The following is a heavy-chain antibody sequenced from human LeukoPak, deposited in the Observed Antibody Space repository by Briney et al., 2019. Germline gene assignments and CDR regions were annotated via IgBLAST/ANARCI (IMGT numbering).Heavy chain of an antibody. J-gene: IGHJ6*03. Sequence: SETLSLTCTVSDDSITMYYWTWIRQPPGKGLEWIGYVDHAGSTKFNPSLNGRVSISRDTSNNFFSLRLRSVTAADTAVYFCARGRVSSSTWYSTYYYFFYMDFWGKGTTVTVSS. CDR3: ARGRVSSSTWYSTYYYFFYMDF. CDR2: VDHAGST. D-gene: IGHD4-11*01. V-gene: IGHV4-59*01. CDR1: DDSITMYY.